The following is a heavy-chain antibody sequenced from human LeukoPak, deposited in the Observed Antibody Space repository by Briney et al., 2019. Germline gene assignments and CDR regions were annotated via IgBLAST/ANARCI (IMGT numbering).Heavy chain of an antibody. CDR1: GGTFGSYA. J-gene: IGHJ4*02. D-gene: IGHD5-18*01. CDR2: IIPILGIA. CDR3: ARDLGYSYGLDFDY. V-gene: IGHV1-69*04. Sequence: SVKVSCKASGGTFGSYAISWVRQAPGQGLEWMGRIIPILGIANYAQKFQGRVTITADKSTSTAYMELSSLRSEDTAVYYCARDLGYSYGLDFDYWGQGTLVTVSS.